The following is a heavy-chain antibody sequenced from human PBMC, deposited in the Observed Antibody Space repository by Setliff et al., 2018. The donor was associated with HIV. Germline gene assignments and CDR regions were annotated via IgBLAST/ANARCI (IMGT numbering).Heavy chain of an antibody. V-gene: IGHV3-66*02. J-gene: IGHJ5*02. CDR1: GFTISDNY. Sequence: GGSLRLSCEVSGFTISDNYMAWVRQAPGQGLELVSLIYGDDDIFYGDSVEGRFDIFRDNSRNTLFLQMDRLRPDDTAVYYCARGPRCSAANCYTLSYFGPWGQGALVTVSS. CDR3: ARGPRCSAANCYTLSYFGP. CDR2: IYGDDDI. D-gene: IGHD2-15*01.